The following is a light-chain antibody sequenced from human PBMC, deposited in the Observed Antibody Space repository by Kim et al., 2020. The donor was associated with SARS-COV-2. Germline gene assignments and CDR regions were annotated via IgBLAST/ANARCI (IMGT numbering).Light chain of an antibody. J-gene: IGKJ4*01. CDR2: ETS. V-gene: IGKV3-15*01. Sequence: SPGASPTLTCSASQSIAYDLSWYQHNPGEAPRLLMYETSTRATGIPASFSGSGSGKEFTLTIRRLQSDDFAVYYWQQYNRCPLTFGGGTKVDIK. CDR1: QSIAYD. CDR3: QQYNRCPLT.